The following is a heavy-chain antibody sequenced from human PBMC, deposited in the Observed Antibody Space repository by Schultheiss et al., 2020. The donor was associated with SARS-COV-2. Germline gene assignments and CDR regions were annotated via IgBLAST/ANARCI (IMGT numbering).Heavy chain of an antibody. Sequence: GGSLRLSCAASGFTVSSNYMSWVRQAPGKGLEWVSVIYSGGSTYYADSVKGRFTISRDNSKNTLYLQMNSLRAEDTAVYYCTSMVRGVIKTEDYWGQGTLVTVSS. CDR1: GFTVSSNY. CDR2: IYSGGST. V-gene: IGHV3-53*01. D-gene: IGHD3-10*01. J-gene: IGHJ4*02. CDR3: TSMVRGVIKTEDY.